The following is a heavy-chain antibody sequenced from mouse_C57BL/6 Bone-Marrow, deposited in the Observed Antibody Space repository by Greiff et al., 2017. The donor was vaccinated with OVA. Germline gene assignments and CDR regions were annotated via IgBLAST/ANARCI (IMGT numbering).Heavy chain of an antibody. D-gene: IGHD1-1*01. CDR1: GYTFTSYG. CDR3: ARSAYYYGSSYGWYFDV. Sequence: QVQLQQSGAELARPGASVKLSCKASGYTFTSYGISWVKQRTGQGLEWIGEIYPRSGNTYYNEKLKGKATLTADKSSSTAYMELRSLTSEDSAVYFCARSAYYYGSSYGWYFDVWGTGTTVTVSS. J-gene: IGHJ1*03. CDR2: IYPRSGNT. V-gene: IGHV1-81*01.